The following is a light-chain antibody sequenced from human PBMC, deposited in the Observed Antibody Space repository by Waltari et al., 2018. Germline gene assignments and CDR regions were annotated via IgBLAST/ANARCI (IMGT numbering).Light chain of an antibody. CDR3: QQANSFPPGFT. CDR1: QGISSR. J-gene: IGKJ3*01. Sequence: DIQMTQSPSSVSASVGDRVTITRRASQGISSRLAWYQQKPGTAPKLQVYAASSWQSAVPSRFSGSGSGTDFTLTISSLQPEDFATYYCQQANSFPPGFTFGPGTKVDIK. V-gene: IGKV1D-12*01. CDR2: AAS.